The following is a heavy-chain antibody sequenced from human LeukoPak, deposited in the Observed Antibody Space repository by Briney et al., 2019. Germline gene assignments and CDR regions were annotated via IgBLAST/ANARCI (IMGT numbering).Heavy chain of an antibody. Sequence: ASVKVSCKASGYTFTSYGISWVRQAPGQGLEWMGWISASNGNTNYAQKLQGRVTMTTDTSTNTAYMELRSLRFDDTAVYYCARDLAGVVGVTAWFDPWGQGTLVTVSS. CDR2: ISASNGNT. CDR3: ARDLAGVVGVTAWFDP. D-gene: IGHD1-26*01. CDR1: GYTFTSYG. J-gene: IGHJ5*02. V-gene: IGHV1-18*01.